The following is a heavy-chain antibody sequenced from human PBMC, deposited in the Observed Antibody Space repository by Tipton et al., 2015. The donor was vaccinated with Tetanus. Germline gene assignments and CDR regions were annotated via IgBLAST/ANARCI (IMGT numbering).Heavy chain of an antibody. V-gene: IGHV4-39*01. CDR2: IFYSGST. Sequence: GLVKPSETLSVTCTVSGGSISSISWIRQPPGKGLEWIGNIFYSGSTSYNPSIKSRVTISVDTPRNQFSLKLRSVTAADTAIYYCAKHGDNSRNYYFDYWGQGALVTVSS. J-gene: IGHJ4*02. CDR3: AKHGDNSRNYYFDY. CDR1: GGSISSIS. D-gene: IGHD6-13*01.